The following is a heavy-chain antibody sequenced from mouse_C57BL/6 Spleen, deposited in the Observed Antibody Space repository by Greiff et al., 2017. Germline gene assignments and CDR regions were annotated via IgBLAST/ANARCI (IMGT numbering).Heavy chain of an antibody. Sequence: QVQLQQSGAELVRPGTSVKVSCKASGYAFTNYLIEWVKQRPGQGLEWIGVINPGSGGTNYNEKFKGKATLTADKSSSTAYMQLSSLTSEDSAVYFCAREYDDGLFDDWGQGTNLKVSS. CDR3: AREYDDGLFDD. V-gene: IGHV1-54*01. D-gene: IGHD2-3*01. CDR2: INPGSGGT. CDR1: GYAFTNYL. J-gene: IGHJ2*01.